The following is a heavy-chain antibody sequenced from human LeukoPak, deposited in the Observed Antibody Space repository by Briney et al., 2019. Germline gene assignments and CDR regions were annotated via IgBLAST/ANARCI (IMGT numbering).Heavy chain of an antibody. D-gene: IGHD5/OR15-5a*01. CDR3: ARASLGRSRDAFDI. V-gene: IGHV4-4*07. Sequence: PSEALSLTCTVSGGSISSYYWSWIRQPAGKGLEWIGRIYTSGSTNYNPSLKSRVTMSVDTSKNQFSLKLSSVTAADTAVYYCARASLGRSRDAFDIWGQGTMVTVSS. J-gene: IGHJ3*02. CDR2: IYTSGST. CDR1: GGSISSYY.